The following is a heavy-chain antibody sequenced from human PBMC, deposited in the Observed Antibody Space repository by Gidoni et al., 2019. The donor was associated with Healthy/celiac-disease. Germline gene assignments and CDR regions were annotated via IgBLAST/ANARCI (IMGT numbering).Heavy chain of an antibody. V-gene: IGHV3-21*01. CDR3: ARGFLDSSSWYDAFDI. Sequence: EVQLVESGGGLVQPGGSLRLPFAASGFPFSTYSMNWVRQAPGKGLEWVSSISSSSSYIYYADSVKGQFTISRDNAKNSLYLEMNSLRAEDTAVYYCARGFLDSSSWYDAFDIWGQGTMVTVSS. CDR2: ISSSSSYI. D-gene: IGHD6-13*01. J-gene: IGHJ3*02. CDR1: GFPFSTYS.